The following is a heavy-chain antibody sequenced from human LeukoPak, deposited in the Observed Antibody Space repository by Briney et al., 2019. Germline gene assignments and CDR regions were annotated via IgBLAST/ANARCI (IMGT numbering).Heavy chain of an antibody. CDR2: VYPGDSDI. CDR3: ARTLFRDANYYYYGMDV. V-gene: IGHV5-51*01. J-gene: IGHJ6*04. CDR1: GYSFTSYW. Sequence: GESPKISCKGSGYSFTSYWIGWVRQMPGKGLEWMGIVYPGDSDIRYSPSFQGQVTISADKSISTVYLQWSSLKASDTAMYYCARTLFRDANYYYYGMDVWGKGTTVTVSS. D-gene: IGHD3-10*01.